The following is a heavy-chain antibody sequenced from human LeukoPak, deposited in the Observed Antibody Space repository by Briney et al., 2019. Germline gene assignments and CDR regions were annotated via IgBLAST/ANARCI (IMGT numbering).Heavy chain of an antibody. V-gene: IGHV1-69*06. CDR2: ITPIFGTP. Sequence: SVKVSCKASGGTFGSYPISWVRQAPGQGLEWMGGITPIFGTPNYAQKFQGRVTITADKSTSTAYMELSSLRSEDTAVYYCARDSYSSSWSGTYWGQGTLVTVSS. CDR1: GGTFGSYP. CDR3: ARDSYSSSWSGTY. D-gene: IGHD6-13*01. J-gene: IGHJ4*02.